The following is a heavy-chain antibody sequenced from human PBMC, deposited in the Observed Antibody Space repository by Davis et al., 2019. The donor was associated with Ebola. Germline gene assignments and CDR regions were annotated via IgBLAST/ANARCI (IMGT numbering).Heavy chain of an antibody. V-gene: IGHV1-46*01. J-gene: IGHJ4*02. Sequence: ASVKVSCKTSGYTFLNYYIHWVRQAPGQGLEWMGIINPSTGITRSAQKFQGRVKMTRDRSTATVYMELSTLTSEDTAVYYCARDSFGGYYSFDNWGQGTLVTVSS. CDR1: GYTFLNYY. CDR3: ARDSFGGYYSFDN. D-gene: IGHD5-12*01. CDR2: INPSTGIT.